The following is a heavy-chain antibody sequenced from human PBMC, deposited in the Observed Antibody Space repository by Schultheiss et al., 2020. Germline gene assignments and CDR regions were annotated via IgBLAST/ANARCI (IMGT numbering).Heavy chain of an antibody. J-gene: IGHJ3*02. CDR1: GGTFSSYA. D-gene: IGHD6-19*01. V-gene: IGHV1-69*13. CDR2: IIPIFGTA. Sequence: SVKVSCKASGGTFSSYAISWVRQAPGQGLEWMGGIIPIFGTANYAQKFQGRVTITADESTSTAYMELSSLRSEDTAVYYCARGWSEQWLVRKAFDIWGQGTMVTVSS. CDR3: ARGWSEQWLVRKAFDI.